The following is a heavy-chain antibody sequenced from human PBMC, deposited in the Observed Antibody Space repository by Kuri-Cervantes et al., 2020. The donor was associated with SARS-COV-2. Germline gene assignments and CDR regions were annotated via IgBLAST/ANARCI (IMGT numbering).Heavy chain of an antibody. V-gene: IGHV3-7*01. J-gene: IGHJ3*02. CDR2: IKQDGSEK. D-gene: IGHD1-26*01. CDR1: GFTFSSYW. Sequence: GGSLRLSCAVSGFTFSSYWMSWVRQAPGKGLEWVANIKQDGSEKYYVDSVKGRFTISRDNAKNSLYLQMNSLRAGDTAVYYCAREGVDIVGAPHDAFDIWGQGTMVTVSS. CDR3: AREGVDIVGAPHDAFDI.